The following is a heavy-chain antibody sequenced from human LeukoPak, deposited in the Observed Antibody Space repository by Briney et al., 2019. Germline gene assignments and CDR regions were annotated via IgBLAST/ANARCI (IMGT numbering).Heavy chain of an antibody. CDR3: ARGEVVVHYDAFDI. CDR2: IWYDGSNE. J-gene: IGHJ3*02. V-gene: IGHV3-33*01. CDR1: GFTFSIYG. D-gene: IGHD3-22*01. Sequence: PGRSLRLSCAASGFTFSIYGMHWVRQAPGKGLEWVAVIWYDGSNEQYADSVKGRFTISRDNFKSTLFLQMNSLRAEDTAVYYCARGEVVVHYDAFDIWGQGTMVTVSS.